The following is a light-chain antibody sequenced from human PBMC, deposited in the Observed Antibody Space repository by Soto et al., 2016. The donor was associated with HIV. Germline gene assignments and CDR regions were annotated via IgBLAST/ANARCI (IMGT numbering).Light chain of an antibody. J-gene: IGKJ1*01. CDR2: KTS. Sequence: DIQMTQSPSTLSAFIGDRVTITCRASQSVSVWLAWYQQKPGKAPKLLIFKTSSLESGVPSRFSGSGSGSGTEFTLTLSSLQPDDIGTYYCQQYNSVPWTFGQGTKVEMK. CDR1: QSVSVW. CDR3: QQYNSVPWT. V-gene: IGKV1-5*03.